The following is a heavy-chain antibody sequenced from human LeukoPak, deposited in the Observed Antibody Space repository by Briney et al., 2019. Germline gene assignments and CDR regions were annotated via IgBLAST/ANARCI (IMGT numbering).Heavy chain of an antibody. D-gene: IGHD6-6*01. Sequence: SETLSLTCAVYGGSFSGYYWSWLRQPPGKGLEGIGEINHSGSTNYNPSLKSRVTISVDTSKNQFSLKLSSGTAADTAVYYCARAGVYSSYRASFDYWGQGTLVTVSS. J-gene: IGHJ4*02. V-gene: IGHV4-34*01. CDR1: GGSFSGYY. CDR3: ARAGVYSSYRASFDY. CDR2: INHSGST.